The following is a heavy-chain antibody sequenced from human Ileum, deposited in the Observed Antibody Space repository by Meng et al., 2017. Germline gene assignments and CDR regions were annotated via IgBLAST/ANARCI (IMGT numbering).Heavy chain of an antibody. Sequence: GESLKISCAASGFTFSGYWMSWVRQAPGKGLEWVANIKTDGNEEHYMDSVKGRFTISRDNARNSLYLQMDSLRAEDTAVYYCAGYRLTYAFSVWGPGTVVTVSS. CDR2: IKTDGNEE. D-gene: IGHD4/OR15-4a*01. CDR3: AGYRLTYAFSV. V-gene: IGHV3-7*01. J-gene: IGHJ3*01. CDR1: GFTFSGYW.